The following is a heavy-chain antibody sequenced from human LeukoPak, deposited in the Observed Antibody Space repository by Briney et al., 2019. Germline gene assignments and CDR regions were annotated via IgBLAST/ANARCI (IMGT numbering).Heavy chain of an antibody. CDR3: ARDSSGDYPDY. CDR2: IYSGGST. D-gene: IGHD4-17*01. CDR1: GFTFSSYA. Sequence: GGSLRLSCAASGFTFSSYAMSWVRQAPGKGLEWVSVIYSGGSTYYADSVKGRFTISRDNSKNTLYLQMNSLRAEDTAVYYCARDSSGDYPDYWGQGTLVTVSS. J-gene: IGHJ4*02. V-gene: IGHV3-66*01.